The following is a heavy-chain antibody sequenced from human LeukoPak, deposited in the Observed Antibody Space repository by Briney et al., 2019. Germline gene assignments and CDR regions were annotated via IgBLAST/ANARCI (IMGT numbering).Heavy chain of an antibody. CDR3: ARSDSGDRR. V-gene: IGHV5-10-1*01. D-gene: IGHD4-17*01. CDR2: IDPSNSYT. CDR1: GYSFTSYW. J-gene: IGHJ4*02. Sequence: GESLKISCKGSGYSFTSYWISWVRQMPGKGLGWMGRIDPSNSYTNYSPSFQGHVTISADKSISTVHLQWSSLKASDTAMYYCARSDSGDRRWGQGTLVTVSS.